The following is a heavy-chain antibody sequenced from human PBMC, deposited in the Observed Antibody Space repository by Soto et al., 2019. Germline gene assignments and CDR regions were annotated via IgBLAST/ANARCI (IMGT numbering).Heavy chain of an antibody. J-gene: IGHJ4*02. CDR2: VNPNNGDT. D-gene: IGHD3-10*01. Sequence: QVQMVQSGAELKKPGASVKVSCKASGYTFSNYDMNWVRQATGQGPEWIGWVNPNNGDTGYAQKFQGRVTLTKDISTTTAYMELTSLRSEHTDIYYCAKVSREGSAIDFDYWGQGTLINGSS. CDR1: GYTFSNYD. CDR3: AKVSREGSAIDFDY. V-gene: IGHV1-8*01.